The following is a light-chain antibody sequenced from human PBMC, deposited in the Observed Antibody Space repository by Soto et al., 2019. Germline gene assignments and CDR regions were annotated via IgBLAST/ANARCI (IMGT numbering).Light chain of an antibody. CDR3: KTLAGSNLWV. CDR1: SSDVGNSKY. V-gene: IGLV2-8*01. Sequence: QSALTQSPSASGSPGQSVTISCTGTSSDVGNSKYVSWYQQHPGKAPKLMIYEVSKRPSGVPDRLSGSKSGNTASLSVSGLRVEDETVYSCKTLAGSNLWVFGGGTKLTVL. CDR2: EVS. J-gene: IGLJ3*02.